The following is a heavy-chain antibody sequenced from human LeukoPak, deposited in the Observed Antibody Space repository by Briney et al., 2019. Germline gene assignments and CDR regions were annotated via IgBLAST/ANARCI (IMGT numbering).Heavy chain of an antibody. D-gene: IGHD3-10*01. CDR3: AGHGSGSYLGVFDI. J-gene: IGHJ3*02. CDR2: INHSGST. V-gene: IGHV4-34*01. CDR1: GGSFSGYY. Sequence: SETLSLTCAVYGGSFSGYYWSWIRQPPGKGLEWIGEINHSGSTNYNPSLKSRVTISVDTSKHQFTLKLRSVTAADTAVYYCAGHGSGSYLGVFDIWGQGTMVAVSS.